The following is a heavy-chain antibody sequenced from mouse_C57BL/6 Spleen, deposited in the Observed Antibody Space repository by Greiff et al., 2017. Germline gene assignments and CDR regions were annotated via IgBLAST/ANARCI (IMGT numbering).Heavy chain of an antibody. CDR1: GYSITSGYY. Sequence: EVKLEESGPGLVKPSQSLSLTCSVTGYSITSGYYWNWIRQFPGNKLEWMGYISYDGSNNYNPSLKNRISITRDTSKNQFFLKLNSVTTEDTATYYCAGDGYYGYFDVWGTGTTVTVSS. CDR3: AGDGYYGYFDV. CDR2: ISYDGSN. D-gene: IGHD2-2*01. J-gene: IGHJ1*03. V-gene: IGHV3-6*01.